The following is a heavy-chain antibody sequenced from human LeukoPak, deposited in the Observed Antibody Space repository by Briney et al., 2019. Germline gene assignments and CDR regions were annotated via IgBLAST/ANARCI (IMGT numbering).Heavy chain of an antibody. CDR3: ARGERWLLPPTDY. CDR2: ISSSGSTK. J-gene: IGHJ4*02. Sequence: GGSLRLSCAASGFSFSSYEMNWVRQAPGKGLEWVSYISSSGSTKYYADSVKGRFTISRDNARNSLYLQMNSLRADDTAVYYCARGERWLLPPTDYWGQGTLVTVSS. D-gene: IGHD5-24*01. V-gene: IGHV3-48*03. CDR1: GFSFSSYE.